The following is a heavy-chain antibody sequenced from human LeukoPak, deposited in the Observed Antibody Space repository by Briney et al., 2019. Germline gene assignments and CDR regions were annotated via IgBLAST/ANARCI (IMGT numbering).Heavy chain of an antibody. CDR2: ISSSGSTI. V-gene: IGHV3-11*01. J-gene: IGHJ4*02. D-gene: IGHD6-25*01. CDR1: GFTFSDYY. Sequence: GGSLRLSCAASGFTFSDYYMSWIRQAPGKGLEWVSYISSSGSTIYYADSVKGRFTISRDNAKNSLYLQMNSLRAEDTAVYYSARQKYSSAADYWGQGTLVTVSS. CDR3: ARQKYSSAADY.